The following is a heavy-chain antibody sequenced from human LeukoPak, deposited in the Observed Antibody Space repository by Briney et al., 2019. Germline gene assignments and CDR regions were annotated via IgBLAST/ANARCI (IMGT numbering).Heavy chain of an antibody. D-gene: IGHD1-26*01. CDR2: MNPNSGNT. Sequence: ASVKVSCKASGYTFTSYDINWVRQATGQGLEWMGWMNPNSGNTGYAQKFQGRVTMTRSTSISTAYMELSSLRSDDTAVYYCARDVYTPSQLAGATYYYYYGMDVWGQGTTVTVSS. V-gene: IGHV1-8*01. CDR3: ARDVYTPSQLAGATYYYYYGMDV. J-gene: IGHJ6*02. CDR1: GYTFTSYD.